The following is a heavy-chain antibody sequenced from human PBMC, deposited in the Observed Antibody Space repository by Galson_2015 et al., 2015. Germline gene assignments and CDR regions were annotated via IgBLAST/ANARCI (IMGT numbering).Heavy chain of an antibody. CDR1: GGSISSSNW. J-gene: IGHJ5*02. Sequence: SETLSLTCAVSGGSISSSNWWSWVRQPPGKGLEWIGEIYHSGSTNYNPSLKSRVTISVDKSKNQFSLKLSSVTAADTAVYYCARRRGIGDLVVVVAATRGDWFDPWGQGTLVTVSS. D-gene: IGHD2-15*01. V-gene: IGHV4-4*02. CDR3: ARRRGIGDLVVVVAATRGDWFDP. CDR2: IYHSGST.